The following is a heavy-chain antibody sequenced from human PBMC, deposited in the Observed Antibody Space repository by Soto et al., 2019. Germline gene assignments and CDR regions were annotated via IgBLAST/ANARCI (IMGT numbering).Heavy chain of an antibody. J-gene: IGHJ4*02. CDR2: ISAYNGNT. D-gene: IGHD3-16*02. V-gene: IGHV1-18*01. Sequence: QVQLVQSGAEVKKPGASVKVSCKASGYTFTSYGISWVRQAPGQGLEWMGWISAYNGNTNYAQKLQGRVTMTTDTSTSTAYMELRGLGSDDTAVYYCARDRPHRGLRLGELSADWGQGTLVTVSS. CDR1: GYTFTSYG. CDR3: ARDRPHRGLRLGELSAD.